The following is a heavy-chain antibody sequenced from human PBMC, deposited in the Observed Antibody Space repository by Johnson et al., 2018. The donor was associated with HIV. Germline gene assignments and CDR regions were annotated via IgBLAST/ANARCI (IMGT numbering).Heavy chain of an antibody. CDR3: ARTNSGSYYHPGAFDI. CDR2: ISYDGSNK. V-gene: IGHV3-30-3*01. D-gene: IGHD3-10*01. Sequence: QVQLVESGGGLVQPGGSLRLSCAVSGFTFSSYAMHWVRQAPGKGLEWVAVISYDGSNKYYADSVKGRFTISRDNSKNTLYLQMNSLRAEDTAVYYCARTNSGSYYHPGAFDIWGQGTMVTVSS. CDR1: GFTFSSYA. J-gene: IGHJ3*02.